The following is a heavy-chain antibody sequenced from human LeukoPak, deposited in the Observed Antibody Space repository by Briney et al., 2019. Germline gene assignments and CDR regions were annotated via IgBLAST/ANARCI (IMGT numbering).Heavy chain of an antibody. CDR3: ASRPPYTVTQPFDY. D-gene: IGHD4-11*01. V-gene: IGHV3-21*01. J-gene: IGHJ4*02. CDR2: ISSSSSYI. Sequence: GGSLRLSCAASGFTFSSYEMNWVRQAPGKGLEWVSSISSSSSYIYYADSVKGRFTISRDNAKNSLYLQMNSLRAEDTAVYYCASRPPYTVTQPFDYWGQGTLVTVSS. CDR1: GFTFSSYE.